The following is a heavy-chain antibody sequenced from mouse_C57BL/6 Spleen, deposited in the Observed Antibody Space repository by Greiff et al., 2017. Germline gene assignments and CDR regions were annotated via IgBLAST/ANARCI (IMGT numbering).Heavy chain of an antibody. Sequence: DVKVEESGGGLVQPGGSMKLSCVASGFTFSNYWMNWVRQSPEKGLEWVAQIRLKSDNYATHYAESVKGRFTISRDDSKSSVYLQMNNLRAEDTGIYYCTEGLRRGYAMDYWGQGTSVTVSP. CDR1: GFTFSNYW. CDR3: TEGLRRGYAMDY. V-gene: IGHV6-3*01. J-gene: IGHJ4*01. CDR2: IRLKSDNYAT.